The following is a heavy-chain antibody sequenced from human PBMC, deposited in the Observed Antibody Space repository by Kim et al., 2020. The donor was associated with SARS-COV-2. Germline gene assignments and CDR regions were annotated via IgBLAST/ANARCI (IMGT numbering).Heavy chain of an antibody. J-gene: IGHJ5*02. CDR3: VKFFTSGWYADP. Sequence: GGSLRLSCAASGFMFSVHGMEWVRQAPGKGLEWVAAISNDGNDKYYVDSVKGRFTISRDNSKNTLYLQLDSLTPEDTAVYYCVKFFTSGWYADPWGQGTL. CDR1: GFMFSVHG. CDR2: ISNDGNDK. V-gene: IGHV3-30*18. D-gene: IGHD6-19*01.